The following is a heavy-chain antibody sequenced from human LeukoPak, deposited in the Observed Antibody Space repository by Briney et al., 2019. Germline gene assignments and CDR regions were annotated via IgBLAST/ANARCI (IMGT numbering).Heavy chain of an antibody. CDR1: GFTFDDYA. Sequence: PGGSLRLSCAASGFTFDDYAMHSVRQAPGKGLEWVSLISWDGGRTYYADSVKGRFTIARDNRKNSLYLQMNSLRAEDTALYYRAKDKFDGSGSYYFDYWGQGTLVTVSS. V-gene: IGHV3-43D*03. J-gene: IGHJ4*02. D-gene: IGHD3-10*01. CDR3: AKDKFDGSGSYYFDY. CDR2: ISWDGGRT.